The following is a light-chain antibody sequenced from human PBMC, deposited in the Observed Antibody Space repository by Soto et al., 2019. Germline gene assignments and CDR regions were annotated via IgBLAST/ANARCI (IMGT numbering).Light chain of an antibody. J-gene: IGKJ1*01. CDR3: RQYDSYRT. Sequence: DIQMTQSPSTLSASVGDRVTITCRPSQNISTWLAWYQQKSGKAPKLLIYDVSNLESGVPSRFSGSGSGTEFSLTIRGLQPDDFATYYCRQYDSYRTFGQGTKVDIK. CDR2: DVS. V-gene: IGKV1-5*01. CDR1: QNISTW.